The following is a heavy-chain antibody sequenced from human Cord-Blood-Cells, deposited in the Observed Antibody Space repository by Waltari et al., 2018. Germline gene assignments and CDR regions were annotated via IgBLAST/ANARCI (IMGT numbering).Heavy chain of an antibody. Sequence: QVQLVQSGAEVKKPGSSVKVSCKASGGTFSSYAISWVRPAPGQGLEWMGGIIPIFGTPNYAQKFQGRVTITADESTSTAYMELSSLRSEDTAVYYCASVGRYCSGGSCYFDYWGQGTLVTVSS. CDR3: ASVGRYCSGGSCYFDY. V-gene: IGHV1-69*01. D-gene: IGHD2-15*01. J-gene: IGHJ4*02. CDR2: IIPIFGTP. CDR1: GGTFSSYA.